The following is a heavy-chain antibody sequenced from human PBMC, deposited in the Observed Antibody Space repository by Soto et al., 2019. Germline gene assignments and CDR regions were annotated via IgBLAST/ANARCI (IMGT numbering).Heavy chain of an antibody. CDR1: GFTFSSYW. Sequence: GSLRLSCAASGFTFSSYWMHWVRQAPGKGLVWVSRINSDGSSTSYADSVKGRFTISRDNAKNTLYLQMNSLRAEDTAVYYCARGGSGYSGYVSTLDVWGKGTTVTVSS. CDR3: ARGGSGYSGYVSTLDV. CDR2: INSDGSST. D-gene: IGHD5-12*01. V-gene: IGHV3-74*01. J-gene: IGHJ6*04.